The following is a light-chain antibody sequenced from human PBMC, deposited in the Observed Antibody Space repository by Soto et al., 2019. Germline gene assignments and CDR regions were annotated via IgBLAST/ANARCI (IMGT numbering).Light chain of an antibody. J-gene: IGKJ2*01. CDR2: TAS. CDR3: QQYGNSPET. CDR1: QSVSNY. Sequence: EIVLTQSPATLSLSPGERATLSCRASQSVSNYLAWYQHKPGQAPRLLIYTASSRATGIPARFSGSGSGTDFTLTISSLEPEDFAVYYCQQYGNSPETFGQGTKLEIK. V-gene: IGKV3-11*01.